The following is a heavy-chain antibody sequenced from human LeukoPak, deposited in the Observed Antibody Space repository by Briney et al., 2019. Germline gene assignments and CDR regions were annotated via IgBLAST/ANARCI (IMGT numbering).Heavy chain of an antibody. CDR1: GFTFSNAW. Sequence: GRSLRLSCAASGFTFSNAWMSWVRQAPGKGLEWVGRIKSKTDGGTTDYAAPVKGRFTISRDDSKNTLYLQMNSLKTEDTAVYYCTTGESGSYPFDYWGQGTLVTASS. D-gene: IGHD1-26*01. CDR2: IKSKTDGGTT. V-gene: IGHV3-15*01. CDR3: TTGESGSYPFDY. J-gene: IGHJ4*02.